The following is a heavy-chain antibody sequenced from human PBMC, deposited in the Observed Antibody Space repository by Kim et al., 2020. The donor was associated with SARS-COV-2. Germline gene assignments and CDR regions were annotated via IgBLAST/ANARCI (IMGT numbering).Heavy chain of an antibody. CDR3: TTVDGYGWYGY. CDR1: GFTFSGAA. V-gene: IGHV3-73*01. Sequence: GGSLRLSCAASGFTFSGAAMHWVRQTSEKRLEWLGRIRSKSNNYATSYTASGKGRFTISRDDSKHKAFLQMNSPKTEDTAVYYCTTVDGYGWYGYWGQGT. J-gene: IGHJ4*02. CDR2: IRSKSNNYAT. D-gene: IGHD6-19*01.